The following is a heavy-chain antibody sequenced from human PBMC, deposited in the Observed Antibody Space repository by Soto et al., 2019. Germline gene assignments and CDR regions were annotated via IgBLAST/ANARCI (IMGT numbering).Heavy chain of an antibody. CDR1: GGSFSGYY. D-gene: IGHD3-10*01. CDR3: ARDPGRFTMVRGVITSYFDY. CDR2: INHSGST. J-gene: IGHJ4*02. Sequence: PSETLSLTCAVYGGSFSGYYWSWIRQPPGKGLEWIGEINHSGSTNYNPSLKSRVTISVDTSKNQFSLKLSSVTAADTAVYYCARDPGRFTMVRGVITSYFDYWGQGTLVTVSS. V-gene: IGHV4-34*01.